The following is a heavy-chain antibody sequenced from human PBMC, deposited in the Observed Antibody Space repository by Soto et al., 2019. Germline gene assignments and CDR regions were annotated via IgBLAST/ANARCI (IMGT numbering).Heavy chain of an antibody. D-gene: IGHD3-22*01. Sequence: GESLTISWQGSGYSFTRYWIARVRQMPGKGLEWIGTIYPGDSDTSYSPSFQCQVTISADQSIHTACLQWSSLKASDTAKYYCARPYDSSPRDSFAYWGQGTLVTVS. CDR3: ARPYDSSPRDSFAY. J-gene: IGHJ4*02. CDR1: GYSFTRYW. V-gene: IGHV5-51*01. CDR2: IYPGDSDT.